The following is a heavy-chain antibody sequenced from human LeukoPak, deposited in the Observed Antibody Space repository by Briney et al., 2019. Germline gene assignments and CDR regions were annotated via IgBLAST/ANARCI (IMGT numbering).Heavy chain of an antibody. Sequence: PGGSLRLSCAASGFTFDDYGMSWVRQAPGKGLEWVSGINWNGGSTGYADSVKGRFTISRDNAKNSLYLQMNSLRAEDTAVYYCARGRRVGATGRGDFDIWGQGTMVTVSS. CDR3: ARGRRVGATGRGDFDI. CDR2: INWNGGST. J-gene: IGHJ3*02. D-gene: IGHD1-26*01. V-gene: IGHV3-20*04. CDR1: GFTFDDYG.